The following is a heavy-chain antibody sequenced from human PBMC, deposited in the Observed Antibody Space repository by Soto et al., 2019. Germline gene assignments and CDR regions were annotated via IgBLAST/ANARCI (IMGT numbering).Heavy chain of an antibody. Sequence: GGSLRLSCAASGFTFSSYGMHWVRQAPGKGLEWVAVISYDGSNKYYADSVKGRFTISRDNSKNTLYLQMNSLRAEDTAVYYCAKDIPDCISTSCPPDWFDPWGQGTLVTVSS. D-gene: IGHD2-2*01. J-gene: IGHJ5*02. V-gene: IGHV3-30*18. CDR3: AKDIPDCISTSCPPDWFDP. CDR1: GFTFSSYG. CDR2: ISYDGSNK.